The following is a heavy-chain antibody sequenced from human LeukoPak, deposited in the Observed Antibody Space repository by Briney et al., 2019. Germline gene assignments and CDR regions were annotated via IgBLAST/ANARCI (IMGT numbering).Heavy chain of an antibody. J-gene: IGHJ1*01. CDR3: GRYSCWKTGYLQQ. CDR2: IKQDGSEK. D-gene: IGHD6-19*01. CDR1: GFTFSSYW. V-gene: IGHV3-7*01. Sequence: GGSLRLSCAASGFTFSSYWMSWVRQAPGKGLEWVANIKQDGSEKYYVDSVKGRFTISRDNAKNSLYLQMNSLRAEDTAVYYCGRYSCWKTGYLQQWGQGTLVTVSP.